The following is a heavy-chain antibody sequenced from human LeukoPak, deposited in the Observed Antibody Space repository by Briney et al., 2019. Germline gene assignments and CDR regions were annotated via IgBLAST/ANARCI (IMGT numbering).Heavy chain of an antibody. D-gene: IGHD3-3*01. Sequence: PSETLSLTCTVPGGSISSSSYYWGWIRQPPGKGLEWLGCIYYSGSTYYNPSLKSRVTISVDTTKNQFSLKLSSVTAADTAVYYYARRTEYDFWSGTTAFDIWGQGTMVTVSS. J-gene: IGHJ3*02. CDR3: ARRTEYDFWSGTTAFDI. CDR2: IYYSGST. CDR1: GGSISSSSYY. V-gene: IGHV4-39*01.